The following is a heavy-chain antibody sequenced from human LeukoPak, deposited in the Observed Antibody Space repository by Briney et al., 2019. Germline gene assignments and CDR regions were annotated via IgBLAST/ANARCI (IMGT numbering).Heavy chain of an antibody. CDR1: GFTFSSYD. D-gene: IGHD4/OR15-4a*01. Sequence: PGGCLRLSCAASGFTFSSYDMHWVRLATGKGLEWVSAIGTAGDTYYPGSVKGRFTISRENAKNSLYLQMNSLRAGDTAVYYCARSLGAFDAFDIWGQGTMVTVSS. V-gene: IGHV3-13*01. CDR3: ARSLGAFDAFDI. CDR2: IGTAGDT. J-gene: IGHJ3*02.